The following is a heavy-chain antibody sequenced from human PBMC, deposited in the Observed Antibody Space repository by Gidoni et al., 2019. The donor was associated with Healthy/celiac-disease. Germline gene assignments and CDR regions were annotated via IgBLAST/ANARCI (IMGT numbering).Heavy chain of an antibody. CDR2: IYYSGST. CDR3: ARKNGWLQDAFDI. Sequence: QVQLQESGPGLVTPSQTLSLTCTVSGGSLSSGGYYWRWLRQHPGKGLEWIGYIYYSGSTYYNPSLKSRVTISVDTSKNQFSLKLSSVTAADTAVYYCARKNGWLQDAFDIWGQGTMVTVSS. V-gene: IGHV4-31*03. D-gene: IGHD5-12*01. J-gene: IGHJ3*02. CDR1: GGSLSSGGYY.